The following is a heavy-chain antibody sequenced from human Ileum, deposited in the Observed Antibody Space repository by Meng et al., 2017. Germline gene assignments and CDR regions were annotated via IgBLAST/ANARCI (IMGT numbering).Heavy chain of an antibody. CDR1: GGSFGSGGYY. J-gene: IGHJ4*02. Sequence: QVHLQESGPGLVKPSQTLSLTCPVSGGSFGSGGYYWSWIRQHPERGLEWIGYVYYSGSAYYNPSLKSRVAISVDTSKNQFSLKLSSVTAADTAVYYCASSIAAVVGYYFDYWGQGTLVTVSS. D-gene: IGHD6-13*01. CDR2: VYYSGSA. CDR3: ASSIAAVVGYYFDY. V-gene: IGHV4-31*03.